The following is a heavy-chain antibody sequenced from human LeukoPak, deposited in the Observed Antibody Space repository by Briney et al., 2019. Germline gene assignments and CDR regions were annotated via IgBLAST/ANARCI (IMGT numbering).Heavy chain of an antibody. V-gene: IGHV3-74*01. CDR2: INIGVSDT. CDR3: ARGLATVTGPFDS. Sequence: GGSLRLSCAASGFTISSYWMHWVRQAPGKGLMWVSRINIGVSDTLYADSVKGRFTISRDNAKNTLYLQMNSLRAEDTAVYYCARGLATVTGPFDSWGQGTLVTVSS. D-gene: IGHD4-17*01. J-gene: IGHJ4*02. CDR1: GFTISSYW.